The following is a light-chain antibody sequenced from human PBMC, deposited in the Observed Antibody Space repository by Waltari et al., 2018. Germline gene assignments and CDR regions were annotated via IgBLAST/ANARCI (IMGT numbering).Light chain of an antibody. CDR1: RGDVGGYDY. CDR3: ISYTSTTTYVV. Sequence: QSALTQPASVSASPGQSITISCTGTRGDVGGYDYVSWYQQHPGKAPHLIIYDVNKRPAGVSHRFSASKSGNTASLTIFGLQAEDEADYYCISYTSTTTYVVVGGGTKLTIL. CDR2: DVN. J-gene: IGLJ2*01. V-gene: IGLV2-14*03.